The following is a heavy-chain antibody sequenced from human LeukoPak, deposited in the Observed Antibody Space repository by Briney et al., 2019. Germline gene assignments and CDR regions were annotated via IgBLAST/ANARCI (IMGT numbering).Heavy chain of an antibody. Sequence: ASVNVSCKASGYTFTVYYMHWVRQAPGQGLGWMGWINPNSGGTNYTQKCHGRATMNMETPISTAYMELSRLRSDAAAVYYCASTGHGSGSYEYYYYMDVWGKGTTVTVSS. CDR3: ASTGHGSGSYEYYYYMDV. V-gene: IGHV1-2*02. CDR2: INPNSGGT. J-gene: IGHJ6*03. CDR1: GYTFTVYY. D-gene: IGHD3-10*01.